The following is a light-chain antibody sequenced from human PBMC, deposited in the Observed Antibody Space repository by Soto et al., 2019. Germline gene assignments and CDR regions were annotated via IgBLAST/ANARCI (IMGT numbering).Light chain of an antibody. J-gene: IGKJ4*01. V-gene: IGKV1-5*01. CDR3: KQYNSYPLT. CDR1: QDISNY. CDR2: DAS. Sequence: DIQMTQSPSSLSASVGDRVTITCQASQDISNYLNWYQQKPGKAPKLLIYDASSLESGVQSRFSGSGSGTEFTLTIRSLQPDDFATYYCKQYNSYPLTFGGGTKVDIK.